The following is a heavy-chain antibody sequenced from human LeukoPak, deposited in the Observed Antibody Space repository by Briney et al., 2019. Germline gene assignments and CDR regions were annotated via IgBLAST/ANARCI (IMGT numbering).Heavy chain of an antibody. CDR1: GGSFSGYY. V-gene: IGHV4-34*01. D-gene: IGHD3-3*01. Sequence: PSETLFLTCAVYGGSFSGYYWSWIRQPPGKGLEWIGEINHSGSTNYNPSLKSRVTISVDTSKNQFSLKLSSVTAADTAVYYCARETRRDFWSGYFTYWGQGTLVTVSS. CDR2: INHSGST. CDR3: ARETRRDFWSGYFTY. J-gene: IGHJ4*02.